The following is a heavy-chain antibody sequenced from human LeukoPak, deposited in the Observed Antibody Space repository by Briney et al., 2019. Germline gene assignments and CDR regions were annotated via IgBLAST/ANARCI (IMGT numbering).Heavy chain of an antibody. V-gene: IGHV3-7*01. J-gene: IGHJ4*02. Sequence: GGSPRLSCAASGFTFSSYWMSWVRQAPGKGLEWVANINQNGGEKYYVDSVKGRFTISRDNGKNSLYLQMNSLRAEDTAVYYCARYRHLGYWGQGTLVTVSS. CDR3: ARYRHLGY. CDR2: INQNGGEK. CDR1: GFTFSSYW.